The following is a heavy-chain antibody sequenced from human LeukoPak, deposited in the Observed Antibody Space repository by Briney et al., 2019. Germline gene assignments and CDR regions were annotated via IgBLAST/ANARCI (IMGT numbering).Heavy chain of an antibody. CDR2: IRQDGNEK. J-gene: IGHJ4*02. D-gene: IGHD1-14*01. CDR1: GFLFSNYW. V-gene: IGHV3-7*03. Sequence: TGGSLRLSCGASGFLFSNYWMSWLRQTPGKGLEWVANIRQDGNEKRYVDSVKGRFTISRDNAKNSLYVQMNSLRAEDTAVYYCAVDNRGTFEFWGQGTLVTVSS. CDR3: AVDNRGTFEF.